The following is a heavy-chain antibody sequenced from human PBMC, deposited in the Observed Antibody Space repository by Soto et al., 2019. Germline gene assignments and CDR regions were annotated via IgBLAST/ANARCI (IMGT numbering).Heavy chain of an antibody. CDR3: ARGTTVETGNS. V-gene: IGHV1-18*01. CDR1: GYTFTSYG. J-gene: IGHJ5*01. Sequence: VQLVQSGAEVKNPGASVKVSCQASGYTFTSYGISWVRQAPGQGLEWMGWISAYNGNTNYAQKLQGRVTMTTHTSPSAAYLELMSLRSDETAVDYCARGTTVETGNSWGHGTLVTFSA. D-gene: IGHD4-17*01. CDR2: ISAYNGNT.